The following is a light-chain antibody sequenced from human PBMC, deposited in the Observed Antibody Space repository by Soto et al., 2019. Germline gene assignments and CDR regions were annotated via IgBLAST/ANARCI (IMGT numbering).Light chain of an antibody. CDR3: QQYDNLPIT. V-gene: IGKV1-33*01. Sequence: DSQMTQSPSSLSASVGDRVTITCQASQDISNYLNWYQQKPGKAPKLLIYDASNLETGVPSRFSGSGSGTDFTFTISSLQPEDIATYYCQQYDNLPITLGQGTRLEIK. CDR1: QDISNY. J-gene: IGKJ5*01. CDR2: DAS.